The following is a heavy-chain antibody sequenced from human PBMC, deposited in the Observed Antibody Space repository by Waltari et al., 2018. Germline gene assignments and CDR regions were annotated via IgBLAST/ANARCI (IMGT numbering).Heavy chain of an antibody. CDR1: GYTFTSYY. D-gene: IGHD3-16*01. CDR3: ARDRVSRSLGTYGMDV. J-gene: IGHJ6*02. V-gene: IGHV1-46*01. CDR2: INASGGST. Sequence: QVQLVQSGAEVKKPGASVKVSCKASGYTFTSYYMHWVRQAPGKGLEWMGIINASGGSTSYAQKCQGRVTMTRDTATSTVYMELSSLRSEDTAVYYCARDRVSRSLGTYGMDVWGQGTTVTVSS.